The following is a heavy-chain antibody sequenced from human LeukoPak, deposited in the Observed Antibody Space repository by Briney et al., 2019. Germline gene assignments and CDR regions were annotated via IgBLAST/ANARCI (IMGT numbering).Heavy chain of an antibody. J-gene: IGHJ4*02. D-gene: IGHD5-18*01. CDR1: GFTFSDYY. CDR3: ARDLRGYSCGDFDY. Sequence: GGSLRLSCAASGFTFSDYYMSWIRQAPGKGLEWVSYISNSSIYTNYADSVKGRFTISRDNAKNSLYLQMNSLRGEDTAVYYCARDLRGYSCGDFDYWGQGTLVTVSS. CDR2: ISNSSIYT. V-gene: IGHV3-11*06.